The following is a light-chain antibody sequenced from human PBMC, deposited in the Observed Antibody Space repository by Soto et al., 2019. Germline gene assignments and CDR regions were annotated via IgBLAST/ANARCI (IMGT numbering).Light chain of an antibody. CDR2: GAS. Sequence: EIVLSQSPDTRSFSPGGIATLSCRASQSVSSSYLAWYQQKPGQAPRLLIYGASSRATGIPDRFSGSGSGTDFTLTISSLEPEDFAVYYCQQRSNWPRTFGQGTKVDIK. J-gene: IGKJ1*01. CDR3: QQRSNWPRT. V-gene: IGKV3D-20*02. CDR1: QSVSSSY.